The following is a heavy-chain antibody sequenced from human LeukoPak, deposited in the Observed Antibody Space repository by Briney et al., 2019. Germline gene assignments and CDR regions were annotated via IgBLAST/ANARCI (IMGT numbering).Heavy chain of an antibody. D-gene: IGHD6-13*01. CDR1: GSTFSSYS. J-gene: IGHJ6*03. CDR3: ARGRSGIAAAGTRHYYYMDV. Sequence: GGSLRLSCAASGSTFSSYSMNWVRQAPGKGLEWVSSISSSSSYIYYADSVKGRFTISRDNAKNSLYLQMNSLRAEDTAVYYCARGRSGIAAAGTRHYYYMDVWGKGTTVTVSS. CDR2: ISSSSSYI. V-gene: IGHV3-21*01.